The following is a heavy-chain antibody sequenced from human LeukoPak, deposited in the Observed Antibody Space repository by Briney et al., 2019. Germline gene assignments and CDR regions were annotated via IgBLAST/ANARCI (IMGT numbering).Heavy chain of an antibody. D-gene: IGHD2-21*02. J-gene: IGHJ4*02. V-gene: IGHV4-30-2*01. CDR2: IYHSGST. CDR1: GGSISSGGYS. CDR3: AKGRFSIFGGDYYFDY. Sequence: PSETLSLTCAVSGGSISSGGYSWSWIRQPPGKGLEWIGYIYHSGSTYYNPSLKSRVTISVDRSKNQFSLKLSSVTAADTAVYYCAKGRFSIFGGDYYFDYWGQGTLVTVSS.